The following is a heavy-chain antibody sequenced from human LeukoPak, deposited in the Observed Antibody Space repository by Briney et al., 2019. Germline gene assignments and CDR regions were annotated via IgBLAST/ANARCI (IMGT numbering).Heavy chain of an antibody. J-gene: IGHJ4*02. Sequence: PSETLSLTCTVSGDSISSSSYYWVWLRQPPGKGLEWIATIHYTGSTYYNPSLKSRVTISVDTSKNQFSLKLSSVTAADTAMYYCARLKTRGGYYFYDYWGQGTLVTVSS. CDR3: ARLKTRGGYYFYDY. D-gene: IGHD2-21*01. CDR2: IHYTGST. CDR1: GDSISSSSYY. V-gene: IGHV4-39*01.